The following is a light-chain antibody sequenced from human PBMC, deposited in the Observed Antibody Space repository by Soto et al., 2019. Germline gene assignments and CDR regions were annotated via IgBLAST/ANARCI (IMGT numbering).Light chain of an antibody. V-gene: IGKV1-5*03. CDR1: QSISDS. CDR2: EAS. Sequence: DIPMTQSPSTLSASVGDRVTITCRASQSISDSLAWYQQKPGKAAKLLIYEASSLKSGVPSRFSGSRSGTEYTLTISSLQPDDFATYYCQQYNGYWTFGQGTKVEIK. CDR3: QQYNGYWT. J-gene: IGKJ1*01.